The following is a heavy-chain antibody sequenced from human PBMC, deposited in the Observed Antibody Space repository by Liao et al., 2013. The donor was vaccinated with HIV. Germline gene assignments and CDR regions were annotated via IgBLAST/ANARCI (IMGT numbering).Heavy chain of an antibody. D-gene: IGHD2-2*01. CDR2: TYISGNT. Sequence: QVQLQESGPGLLKPSETLSLTCTVSGGSISSNYWSWIRQPAGKGLEWIGRTYISGNTNYNPSLKSRVTMSVDTSKNQFSLRLRSVTAADTAVYYCARGRGAAMIWFDPWGQGTWSPSPQ. CDR1: GGSISSNY. V-gene: IGHV4-4*07. J-gene: IGHJ5*02. CDR3: ARGRGAAMIWFDP.